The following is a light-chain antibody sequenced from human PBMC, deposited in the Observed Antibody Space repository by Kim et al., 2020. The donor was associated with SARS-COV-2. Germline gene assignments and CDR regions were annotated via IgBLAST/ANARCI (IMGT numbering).Light chain of an antibody. Sequence: PSVGDRVTSTCRASQDISIYLAWFQQKPGTAPKSLIFGASILQDGVPSKFSGSGSETYFTLTISSLQPEDVATYYCQQYVSYPITFGQGTRLEIK. J-gene: IGKJ5*01. CDR1: QDISIY. V-gene: IGKV1-16*02. CDR3: QQYVSYPIT. CDR2: GAS.